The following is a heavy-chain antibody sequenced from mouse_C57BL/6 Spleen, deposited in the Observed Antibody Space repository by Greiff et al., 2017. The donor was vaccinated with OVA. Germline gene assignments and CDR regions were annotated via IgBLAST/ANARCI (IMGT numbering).Heavy chain of an antibody. CDR3: ARGLGYYFDY. Sequence: QVQLQQPGAELVMPGASVKLSCKASGYTFTSYWMHWVKQRPGQGLEWIGEIDPSDSYTNYNQTFKGKSTLTVDKSSSTAYMQLSSLTSEYSAVYYCARGLGYYFDYWGQGTTLTVSS. J-gene: IGHJ2*01. D-gene: IGHD3-3*01. V-gene: IGHV1-69*01. CDR1: GYTFTSYW. CDR2: IDPSDSYT.